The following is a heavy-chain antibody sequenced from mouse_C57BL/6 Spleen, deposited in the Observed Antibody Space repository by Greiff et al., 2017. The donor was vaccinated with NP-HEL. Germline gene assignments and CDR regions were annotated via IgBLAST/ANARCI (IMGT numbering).Heavy chain of an antibody. J-gene: IGHJ4*01. CDR2: IYPRSGNT. Sequence: QVQLKQSGAELARPGASVKLSCKASGYTFTSYGISWVKQRTGQGLEWIGEIYPRSGNTYYNEKFKGKATLTADKSSSTAYMELRSLTSEDSAVYFCARSSYDYGDYYAMDYWGQGTSVTVSS. D-gene: IGHD2-4*01. V-gene: IGHV1-81*01. CDR1: GYTFTSYG. CDR3: ARSSYDYGDYYAMDY.